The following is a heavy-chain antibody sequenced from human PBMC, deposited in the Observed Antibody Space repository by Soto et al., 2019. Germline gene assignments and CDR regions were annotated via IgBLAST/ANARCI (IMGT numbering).Heavy chain of an antibody. V-gene: IGHV3-21*01. J-gene: IGHJ4*02. D-gene: IGHD3-10*01. CDR2: ISSSSSYI. CDR1: GFTFSSYS. CDR3: ARISSQDGVTPGGFDY. Sequence: VQLVESGGGLVKPGGSLRLSCAASGFTFSSYSMNWVRQAPGKGLEWVSSISSSSSYIYYADSVKGRFTISRDNAKNSLYLQMNSLRAEDTAVYYCARISSQDGVTPGGFDYWGQGTLVTVSS.